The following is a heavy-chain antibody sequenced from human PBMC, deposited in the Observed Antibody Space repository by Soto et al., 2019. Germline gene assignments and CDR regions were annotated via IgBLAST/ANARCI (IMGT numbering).Heavy chain of an antibody. CDR2: IHYGGNT. CDR3: ARSLGCSDGTAYYFGPFDF. V-gene: IGHV4-39*01. D-gene: IGHD3-22*01. CDR1: GGSITSSSYH. Sequence: PSETLSLTCSVSGGSITSSSYHWGWIRQSPGKGLEWVGSIHYGGNTYYNPSLKSRLTISLDTSKNQFSLKLTSVTAADTAVYFCARSLGCSDGTAYYFGPFDFWGQGTLVTVSS. J-gene: IGHJ4*02.